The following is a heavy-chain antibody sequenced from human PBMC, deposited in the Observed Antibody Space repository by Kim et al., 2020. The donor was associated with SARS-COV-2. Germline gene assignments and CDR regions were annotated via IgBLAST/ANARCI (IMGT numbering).Heavy chain of an antibody. CDR1: GGSISSYY. V-gene: IGHV4-59*13. J-gene: IGHJ4*02. Sequence: SETLSLTCTVSGGSISSYYWSWIRQPPGKGLEWIGYIYYSGSTNYNPSLKSRATISVDTSKNQFSLKLSSVTAADTAVYYCARGSYDFWSGHSFFDYWGQGTLVTVSS. CDR3: ARGSYDFWSGHSFFDY. CDR2: IYYSGST. D-gene: IGHD3-3*01.